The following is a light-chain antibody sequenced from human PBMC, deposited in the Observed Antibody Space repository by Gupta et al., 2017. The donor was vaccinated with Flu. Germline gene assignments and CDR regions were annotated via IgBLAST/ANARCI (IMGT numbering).Light chain of an antibody. CDR1: NIVNKS. CDR2: EDS. J-gene: IGLJ3*02. Sequence: TATCTCGENNIVNKSVHWYHRKPVQAPVLVVYEDSDRHSGIPGRFSGSNSGNTATLTSSRVEAGDGADYYCQVWDRDSVHWVFGGGTKLTVL. CDR3: QVWDRDSVHWV. V-gene: IGLV3-21*02.